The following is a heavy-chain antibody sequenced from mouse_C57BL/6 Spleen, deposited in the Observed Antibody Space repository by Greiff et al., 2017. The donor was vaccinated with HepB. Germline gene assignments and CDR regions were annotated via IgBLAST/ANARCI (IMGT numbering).Heavy chain of an antibody. D-gene: IGHD1-1*01. CDR2: IDPSDSYT. CDR3: LITTVVATSPYYAMDY. Sequence: QVQLQQPGAELVMPGASVKLSCKASGYTFTSYWMHWVKQRPGQGLEWIGEIDPSDSYTNYNQKFKGKSTLTVDKSSSTAYMQLSSLTSEDSAVYYCLITTVVATSPYYAMDYWGQGTSVTVSS. V-gene: IGHV1-69*01. J-gene: IGHJ4*01. CDR1: GYTFTSYW.